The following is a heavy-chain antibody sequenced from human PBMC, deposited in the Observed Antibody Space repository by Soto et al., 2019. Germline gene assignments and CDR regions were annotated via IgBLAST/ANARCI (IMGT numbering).Heavy chain of an antibody. D-gene: IGHD2-2*01. V-gene: IGHV1-46*01. CDR1: GYSVTSYY. Sequence: ASVKVSCKASGYSVTSYYMHWVRQAPGQGLEWMGIINPNSGSTTYAQRFQGRVTMTRDTSTSTVYMELTSLTSGDTAVYYCARAGIAYCSSTTCYLYYYVMDVWGQGTTVTVSS. J-gene: IGHJ6*02. CDR3: ARAGIAYCSSTTCYLYYYVMDV. CDR2: INPNSGST.